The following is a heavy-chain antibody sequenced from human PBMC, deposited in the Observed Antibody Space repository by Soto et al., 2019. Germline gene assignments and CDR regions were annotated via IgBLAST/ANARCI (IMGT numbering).Heavy chain of an antibody. D-gene: IGHD5-12*01. CDR1: GGSISSYY. CDR3: ARYTTIVGTFDY. V-gene: IGHV4-59*01. CDR2: IYYSGST. J-gene: IGHJ4*02. Sequence: SETLSLTCTVSGGSISSYYWSWIRQPPGKGLEWIGYIYYSGSTNYNPSLKSRVTISVDTSKNQFSLKLSSVTAADTAVYYCARYTTIVGTFDYWGQGTLVTVSS.